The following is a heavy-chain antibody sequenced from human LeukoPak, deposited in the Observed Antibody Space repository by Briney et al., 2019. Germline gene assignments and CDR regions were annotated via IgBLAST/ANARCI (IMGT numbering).Heavy chain of an antibody. CDR1: GFTFSGSA. CDR3: TGRIAAAGSGGFDY. J-gene: IGHJ4*02. Sequence: GGSLRLSCAASGFTFSGSAMHWVRQASGQGLEWVGRIRSKANSYATAYAASVKGRFTISRDDSKYTAYLQMNSLKTEDTAVYYCTGRIAAAGSGGFDYWGQGTLVTVSS. V-gene: IGHV3-73*01. D-gene: IGHD6-13*01. CDR2: IRSKANSYAT.